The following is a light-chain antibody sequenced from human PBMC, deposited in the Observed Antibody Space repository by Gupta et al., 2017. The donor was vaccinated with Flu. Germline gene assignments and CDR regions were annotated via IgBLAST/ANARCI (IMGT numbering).Light chain of an antibody. J-gene: IGKJ1*01. CDR1: QTVYRY. CDR3: QQSYRTMT. Sequence: DIQMTQSPSSLSASVGDRVTITCRASQTVYRYLNWYQQEPGKAPRLIIYGASGGNKGVPLSFSGVGYEKDFSLISSRRQHEDFVNYCWQQSYRTMTFGQGTKVEMK. V-gene: IGKV1-39*01. CDR2: GAS.